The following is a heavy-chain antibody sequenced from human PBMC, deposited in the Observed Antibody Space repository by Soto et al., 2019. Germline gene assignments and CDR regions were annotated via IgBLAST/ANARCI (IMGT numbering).Heavy chain of an antibody. CDR1: GDSISNTAYY. D-gene: IGHD3-10*01. V-gene: IGHV4-39*01. J-gene: IGHJ5*02. CDR2: IYHSGST. CDR3: ARRSRWYYYGTASYYNLWLDP. Sequence: QVQLQESGPGLVKPSETLSLTCTVSGDSISNTAYYWGWIRQPPGKGLEWIGDIYHSGSTYYNPSLKSRVTISVDTSKNLFSLKLRSVTAADTAVYYCARRSRWYYYGTASYYNLWLDPWGQGTLVTVSS.